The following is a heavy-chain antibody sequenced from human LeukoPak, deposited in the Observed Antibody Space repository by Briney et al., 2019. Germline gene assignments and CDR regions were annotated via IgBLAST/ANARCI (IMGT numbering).Heavy chain of an antibody. D-gene: IGHD3-10*01. Sequence: ASVKVSCKASGGTFSSYAISWVRQAPGQGLEWMGWISAYNGNTNYAQKLQGRVTMTTDTSTSTAYMELRSLRSDDTAVYYCARVPALWFGELSAVYYGMDVWGQGTTVTVSS. J-gene: IGHJ6*02. CDR1: GGTFSSYA. CDR2: ISAYNGNT. V-gene: IGHV1-18*01. CDR3: ARVPALWFGELSAVYYGMDV.